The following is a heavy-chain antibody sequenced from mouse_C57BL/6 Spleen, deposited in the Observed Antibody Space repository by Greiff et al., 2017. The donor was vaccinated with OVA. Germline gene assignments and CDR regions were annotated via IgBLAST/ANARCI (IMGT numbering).Heavy chain of an antibody. D-gene: IGHD1-1*01. CDR3: ARWGTTVVATPYYFDY. CDR2: IHPNSGST. CDR1: GYTFTSYW. V-gene: IGHV1-64*01. Sequence: QVQLQQPGAELVKPGASVKLSCKASGYTFTSYWMHWVKQRPGQGLEWIGMIHPNSGSTNYNEKFKSKATLTVDKSSSTAYMQLSSLTSEDSAVYYCARWGTTVVATPYYFDYWGQGTTLTVSS. J-gene: IGHJ2*01.